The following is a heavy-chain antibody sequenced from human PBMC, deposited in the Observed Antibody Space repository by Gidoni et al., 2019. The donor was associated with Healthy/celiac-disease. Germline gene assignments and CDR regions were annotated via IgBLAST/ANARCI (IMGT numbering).Heavy chain of an antibody. D-gene: IGHD6-13*01. J-gene: IGHJ4*02. V-gene: IGHV4-59*01. CDR1: VGSISSYY. CDR3: ARERPAAAGIGSDY. Sequence: SETLSLTCTVSVGSISSYYWSWIVQPPGKGLEWIGYIYYSGSTNYNPSRKSRVTISVDTSKNQFSLKLSSVTAADTAVYYCARERPAAAGIGSDYWGQGTLVTVSS. CDR2: IYYSGST.